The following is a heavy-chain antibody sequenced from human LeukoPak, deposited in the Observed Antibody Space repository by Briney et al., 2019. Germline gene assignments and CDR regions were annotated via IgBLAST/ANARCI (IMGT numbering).Heavy chain of an antibody. CDR3: ARELTGFDY. D-gene: IGHD7-27*01. CDR1: GDSLSSNSAA. Sequence: SQTLSLTCAISGDSLSSNSAAWNSIRQSPSRCLEWLGRTYYRSKWYNEYAISVKSPITINADTSKNQFSLQLNSVTPEDTAVYYCARELTGFDYWGQGTLVTVSS. J-gene: IGHJ4*02. V-gene: IGHV6-1*01. CDR2: TYYRSKWYN.